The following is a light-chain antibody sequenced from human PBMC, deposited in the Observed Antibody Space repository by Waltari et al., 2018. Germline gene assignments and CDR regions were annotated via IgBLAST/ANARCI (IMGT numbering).Light chain of an antibody. CDR2: AAS. CDR3: LQDYIYPRT. Sequence: AIQMTQSPSSLPASVGDRVTITCRASQDIRSDLGWYQQKPGKAPKLLISAASTLQSGVPSRFSGSGSGTDFTLTISSLQPEDFATYYCLQDYIYPRTFGQGTKLEIE. CDR1: QDIRSD. J-gene: IGKJ2*01. V-gene: IGKV1-6*01.